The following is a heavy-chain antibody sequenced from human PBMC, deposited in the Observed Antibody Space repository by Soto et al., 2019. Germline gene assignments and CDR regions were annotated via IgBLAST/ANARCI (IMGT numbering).Heavy chain of an antibody. D-gene: IGHD2-2*01. J-gene: IGHJ4*02. CDR2: ITSNGDNT. CDR3: VKGNQLLRYYFEY. CDR1: GFSLWNFA. V-gene: IGHV3-64D*06. Sequence: GGSLRLSCSACGFSLWNFAMHWVRQAPGKGLEYVSGITSNGDNTYHADSVQGRFTISRDNSKSTLYLQMTSLRVEDTAVYYCVKGNQLLRYYFEYWGRGALVTVSS.